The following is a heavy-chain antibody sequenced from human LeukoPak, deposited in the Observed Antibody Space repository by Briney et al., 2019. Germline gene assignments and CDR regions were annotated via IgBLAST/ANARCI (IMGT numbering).Heavy chain of an antibody. D-gene: IGHD3-10*01. J-gene: IGHJ1*01. V-gene: IGHV3-23*01. CDR1: GFTFNNYA. Sequence: GGSLRLSCAASGFTFNNYAMSWVRQAPGKGLEWVSVISGSGGSTYYADSVKGRFTISRDNSKNTLYLQMSSLRAGDTAVYYCAKDASYGSETHTFFQHWGQGTLVTASS. CDR3: AKDASYGSETHTFFQH. CDR2: ISGSGGST.